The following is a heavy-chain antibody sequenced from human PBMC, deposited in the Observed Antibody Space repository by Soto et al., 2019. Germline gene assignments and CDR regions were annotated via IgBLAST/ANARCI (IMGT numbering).Heavy chain of an antibody. J-gene: IGHJ4*02. CDR2: IWYDGSNK. V-gene: IGHV3-33*01. D-gene: IGHD4-17*01. CDR3: ARDHQDYGDTRLDY. Sequence: QVQLVESGGGVVQPGRSLRLSCAASGFTFSSYGMHWVRQAPGKGLEWVAVIWYDGSNKYYADSVKGRFTISRDNSKNTLDLQMNSLRAEDTAVYYCARDHQDYGDTRLDYWGQGTLVTVSS. CDR1: GFTFSSYG.